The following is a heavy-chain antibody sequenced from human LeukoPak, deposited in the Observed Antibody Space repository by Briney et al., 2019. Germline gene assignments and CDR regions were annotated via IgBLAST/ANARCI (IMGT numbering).Heavy chain of an antibody. CDR1: GGSISSSSYY. CDR2: IYYSGST. Sequence: PSETLSLTCTVSGGSISSSSYYWGWIRQPPGKGLEWIGNIYYSGSTYYNPSLKNRVTISVDTSKNQFSLKLSSVTAADTAVYHCARDLEMATTLYWYFDLWGRGTLVTVSS. D-gene: IGHD5-24*01. CDR3: ARDLEMATTLYWYFDL. J-gene: IGHJ2*01. V-gene: IGHV4-39*07.